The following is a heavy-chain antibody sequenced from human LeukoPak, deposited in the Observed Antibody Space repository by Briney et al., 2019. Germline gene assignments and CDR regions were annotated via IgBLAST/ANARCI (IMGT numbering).Heavy chain of an antibody. D-gene: IGHD5-12*01. CDR2: IKSKTDGGTT. Sequence: GGSLRLSCAASGFTFSNAWMSWVRQAPGKGLEWVGRIKSKTDGGTTDYAAPVKGRFTISRDDSKNTLYLQMNSLKTEDTAVYYCTTEVDIVATIFDSWGQGTLVTVSS. V-gene: IGHV3-15*01. J-gene: IGHJ4*02. CDR3: TTEVDIVATIFDS. CDR1: GFTFSNAW.